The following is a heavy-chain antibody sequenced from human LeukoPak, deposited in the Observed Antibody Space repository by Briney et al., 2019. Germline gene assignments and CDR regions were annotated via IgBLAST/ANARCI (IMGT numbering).Heavy chain of an antibody. V-gene: IGHV1-2*06. CDR3: ALPKMSRAFDS. CDR2: INPNTGGA. D-gene: IGHD2-2*01. CDR1: GYTFIGYY. J-gene: IGHJ4*02. Sequence: GASVKVSCKASGYTFIGYYIHWIRQAPGQGLEWMGRINPNTGGANYAQNFQGRVTMTRDTSISTAYMDLSSLRSDDTAVYYCALPKMSRAFDSWGQGTLVIVSS.